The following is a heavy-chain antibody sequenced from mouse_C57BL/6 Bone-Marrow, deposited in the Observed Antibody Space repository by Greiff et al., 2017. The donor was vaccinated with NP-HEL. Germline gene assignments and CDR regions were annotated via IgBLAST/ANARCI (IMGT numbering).Heavy chain of an antibody. V-gene: IGHV1-64*01. CDR2: IHPNSGST. CDR1: GYTFTSYW. J-gene: IGHJ2*01. Sequence: QVQLQQPGAELVKPGASVKLSCKASGYTFTSYWMHWVKQRPGQGLEWIGMIHPNSGSTNYNEKFKSKATLTVDKSSSTAYRQLSSLTSEDSAVYYCARSGTVVARLDYWGQGTTLTVSS. CDR3: ARSGTVVARLDY. D-gene: IGHD1-1*01.